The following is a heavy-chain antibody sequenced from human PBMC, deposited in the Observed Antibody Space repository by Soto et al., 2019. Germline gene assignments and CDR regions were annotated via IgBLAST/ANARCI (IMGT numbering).Heavy chain of an antibody. CDR2: ISYDGSNK. Sequence: QVQLVESGGGVVQPGRSLRLSCAASGFTFSNYAMHWVRQAPGKGLEWVAVISYDGSNKYYADSVKGRFTMSRDNSKNTMCVQMHSLRAEDTAVYYCAREDTGSFDYWGQGTLVTVSS. D-gene: IGHD2-8*02. J-gene: IGHJ4*02. CDR3: AREDTGSFDY. CDR1: GFTFSNYA. V-gene: IGHV3-30-3*01.